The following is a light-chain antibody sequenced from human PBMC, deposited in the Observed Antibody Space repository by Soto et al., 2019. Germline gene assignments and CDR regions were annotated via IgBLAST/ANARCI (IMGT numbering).Light chain of an antibody. J-gene: IGKJ1*01. CDR3: QQYGNSRWT. Sequence: EIVLTQSPDTLSLSPGERATLSCRASQSVSSSYLAWYQQTPGQAPRLLIYGTSNSATGIPDRFSGSGSGTDFTLTISRLEREDFAVYYCQQYGNSRWTFGQGTKVEIK. V-gene: IGKV3-20*01. CDR1: QSVSSSY. CDR2: GTS.